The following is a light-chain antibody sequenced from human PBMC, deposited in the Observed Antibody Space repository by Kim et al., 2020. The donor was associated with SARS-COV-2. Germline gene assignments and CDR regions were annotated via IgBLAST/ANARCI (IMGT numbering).Light chain of an antibody. V-gene: IGLV3-19*01. J-gene: IGLJ2*01. CDR3: NSRDSSGNFVV. Sequence: SSELTQDPAVSVALGQTVRITCQGDSLRSYYASWYQQKPGQAPVLVIYGKNNRPSGIPDRFSGSSSGNTASLTITGAQADDEADYYCNSRDSSGNFVVFG. CDR1: SLRSYY. CDR2: GKN.